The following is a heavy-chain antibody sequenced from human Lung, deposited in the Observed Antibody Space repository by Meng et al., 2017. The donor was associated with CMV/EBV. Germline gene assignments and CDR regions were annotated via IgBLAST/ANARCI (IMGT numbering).Heavy chain of an antibody. Sequence: QVQLVQSGSELKEPWDSVEVSCQAAGYTFTSSSMNWVRHAPGQGLEWMGWININTGNPTYAQGFTGRFVFSLDTSVSTAYLQIDSLKADDTAVYYCARGNGWRFDYWGQGTLVTVSS. CDR3: ARGNGWRFDY. CDR2: ININTGNP. V-gene: IGHV7-4-1*01. J-gene: IGHJ4*02. CDR1: GYTFTSSS. D-gene: IGHD6-19*01.